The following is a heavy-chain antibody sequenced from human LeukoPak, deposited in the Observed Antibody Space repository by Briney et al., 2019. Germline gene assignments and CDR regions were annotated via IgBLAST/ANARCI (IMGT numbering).Heavy chain of an antibody. CDR3: AKGGWLDD. V-gene: IGHV3-23*01. Sequence: GGSLRLSCAASGFNFNKYDMTWARQAPGKGLEWVSTITGRSDKTYYTDSVKGRFVTSRDNSKDALYLQMNSLRAEDTALYYCAKGGWLDDLGQGTLVTVSS. J-gene: IGHJ4*02. CDR1: GFNFNKYD. D-gene: IGHD6-19*01. CDR2: ITGRSDKT.